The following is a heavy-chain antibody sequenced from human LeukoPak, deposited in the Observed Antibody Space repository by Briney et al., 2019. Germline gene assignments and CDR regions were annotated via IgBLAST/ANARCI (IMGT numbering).Heavy chain of an antibody. J-gene: IGHJ4*02. D-gene: IGHD6-19*01. CDR2: IRSKAYGGTT. CDR1: GFTFGDYA. V-gene: IGHV3-49*03. Sequence: GGSLRLSCTASGFTFGDYAMSWIRQAPGKGLEWVGFIRSKAYGGTTEYAASVKGRFTVSRDDSKSIAYLQMNSLKTEDTAMYYCTRDRDNSGWFRGAGDYWGQGTLVTVSS. CDR3: TRDRDNSGWFRGAGDY.